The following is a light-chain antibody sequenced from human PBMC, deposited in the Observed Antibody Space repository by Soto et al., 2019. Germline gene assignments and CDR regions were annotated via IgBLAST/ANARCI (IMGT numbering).Light chain of an antibody. V-gene: IGKV1-5*01. CDR3: QQYNSYPYT. CDR2: DAS. J-gene: IGKJ2*01. CDR1: QSITTW. Sequence: DIQMTQSPSTLSASVGDRVTITCRASQSITTWLAWYQQEPGKAPKLLIYDASSLESGVPSRFSGSGSETEITLTISSLQPDDFATYYCQQYNSYPYTFGQGSKLEIK.